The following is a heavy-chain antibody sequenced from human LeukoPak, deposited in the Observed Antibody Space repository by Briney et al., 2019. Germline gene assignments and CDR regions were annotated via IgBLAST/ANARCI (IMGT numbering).Heavy chain of an antibody. J-gene: IGHJ3*02. D-gene: IGHD4-17*01. CDR3: ARDSVTTDAFDI. Sequence: PSETLSLTCTVSGGSISSYYWSWIRQPPGKGLEWIGYIYYSGSTNYNPSLKSRVTISVDTSKNQFSLKLSSVTAADTAVYYCARDSVTTDAFDIWGQGTMVTVSS. CDR1: GGSISSYY. CDR2: IYYSGST. V-gene: IGHV4-59*01.